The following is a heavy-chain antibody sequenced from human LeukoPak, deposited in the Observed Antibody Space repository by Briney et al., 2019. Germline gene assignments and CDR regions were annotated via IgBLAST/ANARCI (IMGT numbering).Heavy chain of an antibody. CDR3: TTGYDYVWGSYRTYFDY. CDR2: IKSKTDGGTT. Sequence: GGSLRLSCAASGFTFSNAWMSWVRQAPGKGLEWVGRIKSKTDGGTTDYAAPVKGRFTISRDDSKNTLYLQMNGLKTEDTAVYYCTTGYDYVWGSYRTYFDYWGQGTLVTVSS. D-gene: IGHD3-16*02. V-gene: IGHV3-15*01. CDR1: GFTFSNAW. J-gene: IGHJ4*02.